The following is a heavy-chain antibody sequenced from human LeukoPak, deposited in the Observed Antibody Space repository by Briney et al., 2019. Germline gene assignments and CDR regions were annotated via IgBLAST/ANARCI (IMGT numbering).Heavy chain of an antibody. CDR2: ISISGGAT. CDR3: AKSAGYDPQWFDL. J-gene: IGHJ5*02. CDR1: GFTFSSYA. V-gene: IGHV3-23*01. Sequence: HAGGSLRLSCAASGFTFSSYAMSWVRQAPGKGLEWVSAISISGGATYFADSVKGRFSISRDNSKTTLYLQMNSLRAEDTAVYYCAKSAGYDPQWFDLWGQGTLVTVSS. D-gene: IGHD5-12*01.